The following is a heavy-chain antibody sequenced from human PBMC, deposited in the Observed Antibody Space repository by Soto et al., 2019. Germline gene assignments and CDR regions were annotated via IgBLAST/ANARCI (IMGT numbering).Heavy chain of an antibody. CDR1: GGSFSGYY. V-gene: IGHV4-34*01. CDR2: INHSGST. D-gene: IGHD3-9*01. J-gene: IGHJ4*02. CDR3: ARTVRRYFGRLDY. Sequence: SETLSLTCAVYGGSFSGYYWSWIRQPPGKGLEWIGEINHSGSTNYNPSLKSRVTISVDTSKNQFSLKLSSVTAADTAVYYCARTVRRYFGRLDYWGQGTLVTVSS.